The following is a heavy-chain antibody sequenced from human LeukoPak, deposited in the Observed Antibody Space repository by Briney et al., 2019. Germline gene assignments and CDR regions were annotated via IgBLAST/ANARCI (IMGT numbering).Heavy chain of an antibody. Sequence: GASVKVSCKASGYTFTSYYMHWVRQAPGQGLEWMGVINPSGGSTSYAQKFQGRVTMTRDTSTSTVYMELSRQRSEDTAVYYCARDGRVTMVRGVILGYYYYGMDVWGQGTTVTVSS. D-gene: IGHD3-10*01. CDR1: GYTFTSYY. V-gene: IGHV1-46*01. CDR3: ARDGRVTMVRGVILGYYYYGMDV. J-gene: IGHJ6*02. CDR2: INPSGGST.